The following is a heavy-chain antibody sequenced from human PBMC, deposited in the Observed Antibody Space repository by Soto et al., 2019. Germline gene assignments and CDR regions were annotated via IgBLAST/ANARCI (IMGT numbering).Heavy chain of an antibody. J-gene: IGHJ4*01. Sequence: KGLEWMGIIYPGDSDTRYSPSFQGQVTISADKSISTAYLQWSSLKASDTAIYYCTTDSYSTMIVVRFDYWGHGTLVTVSS. CDR2: IYPGDSDT. D-gene: IGHD3-22*01. V-gene: IGHV5-51*01. CDR3: TTDSYSTMIVVRFDY.